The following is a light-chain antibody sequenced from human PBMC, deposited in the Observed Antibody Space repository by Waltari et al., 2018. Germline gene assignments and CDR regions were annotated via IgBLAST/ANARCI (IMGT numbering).Light chain of an antibody. CDR2: YAS. V-gene: IGKV6-21*01. CDR3: HQSSSLPWT. CDR1: QSIGSS. Sequence: EIVLTQSPHFQSVTPQENVTLPCRASQSIGSSLHWYQQKPEQSPKLHIKYASQSFSGVPSRFSGSGSGTDFTLTINSLEAEDAATYYCHQSSSLPWTFGQGTKVEIK. J-gene: IGKJ1*01.